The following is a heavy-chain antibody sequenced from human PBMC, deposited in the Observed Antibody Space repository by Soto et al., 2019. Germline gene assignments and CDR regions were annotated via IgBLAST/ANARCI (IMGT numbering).Heavy chain of an antibody. Sequence: QVQLVESGGGVVQPGRSLRLSCAASGFTVSSHGMHWVRQAPGKGLEWVAVISNDGSSKYYGDSVKGRVTISRDNSKNTLYLQMNSLRPEDTAVYYCAKDPYSSGWGYIEYWGQGTLVTVSS. D-gene: IGHD6-19*01. CDR2: ISNDGSSK. J-gene: IGHJ4*02. V-gene: IGHV3-30*18. CDR3: AKDPYSSGWGYIEY. CDR1: GFTVSSHG.